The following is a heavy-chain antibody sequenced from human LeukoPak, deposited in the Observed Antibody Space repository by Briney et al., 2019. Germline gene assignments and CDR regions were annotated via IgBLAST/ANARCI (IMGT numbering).Heavy chain of an antibody. D-gene: IGHD2/OR15-2a*01. CDR2: IYSDGSP. Sequence: GGPLRLSCAASGLSVSNNYMSWVRQAPGKGLEWLAVIYSDGSPYYADSLKGRFTISRDNSRNTLFLQMNSLRAEDTAVYFCARVVIVTPTDYFDYWGQGTLVTVSS. CDR1: GLSVSNNY. J-gene: IGHJ4*02. V-gene: IGHV3-66*01. CDR3: ARVVIVTPTDYFDY.